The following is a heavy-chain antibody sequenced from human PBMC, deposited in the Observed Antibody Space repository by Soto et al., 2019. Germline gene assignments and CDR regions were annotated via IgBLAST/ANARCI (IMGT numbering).Heavy chain of an antibody. J-gene: IGHJ4*02. Sequence: QVHLVESGGGVVQPGWSLRLSCVASGFTFSRYAMHWVRQAPGQGLEWVAVISRDGSSKYYGDSVKGRFTVSRDNSNNTLYLSMTSLRPDDTAVCYCARSRNGAVPDSINFWGQGTLVTVSS. D-gene: IGHD2-8*01. CDR2: ISRDGSSK. CDR1: GFTFSRYA. CDR3: ARSRNGAVPDSINF. V-gene: IGHV3-30-3*01.